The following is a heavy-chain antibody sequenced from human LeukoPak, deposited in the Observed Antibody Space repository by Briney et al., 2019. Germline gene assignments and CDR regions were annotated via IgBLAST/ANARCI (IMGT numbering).Heavy chain of an antibody. CDR3: AKDRGTGCSSTSCYGFDP. CDR2: ISGSGGST. CDR1: GFTFSSYA. Sequence: PGGSLRLSCAASGFTFSSYAMSWVRQAPGKGLEWVSAISGSGGSTYYADSVKGRFTISRDNPKNTLYLQMNSLRAEDTAVYYCAKDRGTGCSSTSCYGFDPWGQGTLVTVSS. D-gene: IGHD2-2*01. J-gene: IGHJ5*02. V-gene: IGHV3-23*01.